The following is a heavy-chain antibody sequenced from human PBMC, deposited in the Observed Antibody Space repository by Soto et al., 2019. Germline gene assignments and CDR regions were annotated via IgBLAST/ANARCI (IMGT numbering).Heavy chain of an antibody. Sequence: GGSLRLSCAASGFTFSSYSMNWVRQAPGKGLEWVSSISSSSSYIYYADSVKGRFTISRDNAKNSLYLQMNSLRAEDTAVYCCARVDIVVVPAAIPFDYWGQGTLVTVSS. D-gene: IGHD2-2*01. CDR3: ARVDIVVVPAAIPFDY. CDR2: ISSSSSYI. CDR1: GFTFSSYS. J-gene: IGHJ4*02. V-gene: IGHV3-21*01.